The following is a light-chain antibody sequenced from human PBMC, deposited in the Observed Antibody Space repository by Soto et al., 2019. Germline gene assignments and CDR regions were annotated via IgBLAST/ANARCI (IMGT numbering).Light chain of an antibody. CDR2: GAS. J-gene: IGKJ4*01. CDR3: QQYNNWLGT. Sequence: EIVMTQSPATLSVSPEERATLSCRASQSVSSNLAWYQQKPGQAPRLLIYGASTRATGIPARFSGSGSGTEFTRTISSLQSEDFAVYYCQQYNNWLGTFGGGTKVEIK. CDR1: QSVSSN. V-gene: IGKV3-15*01.